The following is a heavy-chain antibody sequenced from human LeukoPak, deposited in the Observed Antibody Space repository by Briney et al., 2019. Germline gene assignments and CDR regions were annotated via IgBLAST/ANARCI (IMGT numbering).Heavy chain of an antibody. CDR2: ISGSSTYI. CDR3: ARDLVVVVTASTAFDY. Sequence: GGSLRLSCAASGFTFSSYTMNWVRQAPGKGLEWLSSISGSSTYIYYVDSVKGRFTISRDNAKNSLYLQMNSLRAEDTAVYYCARDLVVVVTASTAFDYWGQGTLVTVSS. V-gene: IGHV3-21*01. J-gene: IGHJ4*02. D-gene: IGHD2-21*02. CDR1: GFTFSSYT.